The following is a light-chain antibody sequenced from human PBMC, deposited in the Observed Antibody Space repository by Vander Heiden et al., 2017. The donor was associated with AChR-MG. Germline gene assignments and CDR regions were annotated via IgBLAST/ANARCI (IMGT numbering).Light chain of an antibody. CDR3: QQDDSTPFT. Sequence: DIVMTQSPDSLAVSLGERATINCKSSQSVLYSSNNQNYLAWYQQKPGQPPKLLIYWASTRESGVPDRFSGSGSGTDFTLTISSLQAEDVAVYYCQQDDSTPFTFGHGTKVDIK. J-gene: IGKJ3*01. V-gene: IGKV4-1*01. CDR2: WAS. CDR1: QSVLYSSNNQNY.